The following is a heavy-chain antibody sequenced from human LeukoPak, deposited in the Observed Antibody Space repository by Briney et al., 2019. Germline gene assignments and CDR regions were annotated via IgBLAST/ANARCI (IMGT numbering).Heavy chain of an antibody. CDR3: ARSTEVVVPADPPRFDP. CDR1: GFTFSDYY. V-gene: IGHV3-11*06. D-gene: IGHD2-2*01. Sequence: GGSLRLSCAASGFTFSDYYMSWIRQAPGKGLEWVSYISSSSSYTNYADSVKGRFTISRDNAKNSLYLQMNSLRAEDTAVYYCARSTEVVVPADPPRFDPWGQGTLVTVSS. CDR2: ISSSSSYT. J-gene: IGHJ5*02.